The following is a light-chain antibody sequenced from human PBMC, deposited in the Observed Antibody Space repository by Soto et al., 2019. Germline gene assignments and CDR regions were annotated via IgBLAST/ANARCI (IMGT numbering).Light chain of an antibody. CDR3: AAWDDSLNGWV. V-gene: IGLV1-44*01. CDR2: SNN. CDR1: SSNIGSNN. J-gene: IGLJ3*02. Sequence: QLVLTQPPSASGTPGQRVSISCSGSSSNIGSNNVNWYQQLPGTAPKLLIYSNNQRPSGVPDRFSGSKSGTSASLAISGLQSEDEADYYCAAWDDSLNGWVFGGGTKLTVL.